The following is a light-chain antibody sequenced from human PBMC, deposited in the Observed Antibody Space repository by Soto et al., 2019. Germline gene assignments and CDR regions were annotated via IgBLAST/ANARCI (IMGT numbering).Light chain of an antibody. V-gene: IGKV1-39*01. Sequence: DIQMTHSPSARSASVGDRVTITFLASQSISSYLHWYHQQPGKGPKVLIYGASSLQSGVSSRFSGSGSGTDFTLTISSVRPEDLGSFYCQQTFNSPITFGQGTRLAI. CDR1: QSISSY. CDR2: GAS. CDR3: QQTFNSPIT. J-gene: IGKJ5*01.